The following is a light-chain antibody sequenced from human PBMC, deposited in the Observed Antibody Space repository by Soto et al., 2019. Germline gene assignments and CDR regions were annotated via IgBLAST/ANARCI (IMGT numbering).Light chain of an antibody. Sequence: EIVLTQSPGTLSLSPGERGTLSCRASQSVSSSYLAWYQQKPGQAPRLLIYGASNRATGIPDRFSGSGSGTDFTLPISRLEPEDFAGYYCQQENTSPGTFCQGTKVEIK. V-gene: IGKV3-20*01. CDR3: QQENTSPGT. CDR1: QSVSSSY. CDR2: GAS. J-gene: IGKJ1*01.